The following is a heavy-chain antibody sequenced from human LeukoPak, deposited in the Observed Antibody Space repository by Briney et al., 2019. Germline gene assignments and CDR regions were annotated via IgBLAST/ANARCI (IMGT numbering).Heavy chain of an antibody. J-gene: IGHJ6*02. D-gene: IGHD6-13*01. Sequence: GSSVKVSCKASGGTFSSYAISWVRQAPGQGLEWMGRIIPIFGIANYAQKFQGRVTITADKSTSTAYMELSSLRSEDPAVYYCARGAAAAGYYYYYGMDVWGQGTTVTVSS. CDR1: GGTFSSYA. V-gene: IGHV1-69*04. CDR2: IIPIFGIA. CDR3: ARGAAAAGYYYYYGMDV.